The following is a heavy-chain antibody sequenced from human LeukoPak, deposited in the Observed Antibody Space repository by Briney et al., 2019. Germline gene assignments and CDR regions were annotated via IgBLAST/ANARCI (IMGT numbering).Heavy chain of an antibody. CDR3: ARSSSRHLAYY. CDR2: ITPIFGTA. V-gene: IGHV1-69*05. J-gene: IGHJ4*02. D-gene: IGHD2-2*01. CDR1: GGTFGTYA. Sequence: SVKVSCKASGGTFGTYAINWVRQAPGQGLEWMGGITPIFGTANYAQKFQGRVTITTDESTSTAYMELSSLRSEDTAVYYCARSSSRHLAYYWGQGTLVTVSS.